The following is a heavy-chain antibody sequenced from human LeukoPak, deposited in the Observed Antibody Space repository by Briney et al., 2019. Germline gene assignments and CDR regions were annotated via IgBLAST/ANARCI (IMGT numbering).Heavy chain of an antibody. J-gene: IGHJ4*02. V-gene: IGHV1-24*01. CDR3: ARDKPYGDYYFWFDY. CDR2: FDPEDGET. CDR1: GYTLTELS. Sequence: ASVKVSCKVSGYTLTELSMHWVRQAPGKGLEWMGGFDPEDGETIYAQKFQGRVTMTEDTSTDTAYMELSSLRSEDTAVYYCARDKPYGDYYFWFDYWGQGTLVTVSS. D-gene: IGHD4-17*01.